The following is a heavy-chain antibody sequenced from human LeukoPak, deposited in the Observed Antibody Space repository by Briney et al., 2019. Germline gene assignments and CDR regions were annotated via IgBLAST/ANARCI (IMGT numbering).Heavy chain of an antibody. Sequence: GGSLSLSCAASGFTFSSYAMSWVRQAPGKGLEWVSAISGSGGSTYYADSVKGRFTISRDNSKNTLYLQMNSLRAEDTAVYYCAKKVGYSSGWFEYWGQGTLVTVSS. D-gene: IGHD6-19*01. CDR1: GFTFSSYA. J-gene: IGHJ5*01. V-gene: IGHV3-23*01. CDR2: ISGSGGST. CDR3: AKKVGYSSGWFEY.